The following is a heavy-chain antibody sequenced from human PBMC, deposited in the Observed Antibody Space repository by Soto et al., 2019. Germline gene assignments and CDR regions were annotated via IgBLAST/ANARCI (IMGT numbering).Heavy chain of an antibody. CDR1: GFTFSSYS. J-gene: IGHJ4*02. V-gene: IGHV3-21*01. CDR2: ISSSSSYI. D-gene: IGHD6-13*01. CDR3: AREGAAAGTGYFDY. Sequence: GGSLRLSCAASGFTFSSYSMHWVRQAPGKGLECVSSISSSSSYIYYADSVKGRFTISRDNAKSSLYLQMNSLRAEDTAVYYCAREGAAAGTGYFDYWGQGTLVTVSS.